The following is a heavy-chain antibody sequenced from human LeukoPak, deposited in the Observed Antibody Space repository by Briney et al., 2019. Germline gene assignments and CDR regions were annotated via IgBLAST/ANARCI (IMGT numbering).Heavy chain of an antibody. CDR1: GFTFSSYA. V-gene: IGHV3-30-3*01. CDR3: ARAPGGGVTTGFDY. D-gene: IGHD4-11*01. CDR2: ISYDGSNK. J-gene: IGHJ4*02. Sequence: QPGRSLRLSCAASGFTFSSYAMHWVRQAPGKGLEWVAVISYDGSNKYYADSVKGRFTISRDNSKNTLYLQMNSLRAEDTAVYYCARAPGGGVTTGFDYWGQGTLVTVSS.